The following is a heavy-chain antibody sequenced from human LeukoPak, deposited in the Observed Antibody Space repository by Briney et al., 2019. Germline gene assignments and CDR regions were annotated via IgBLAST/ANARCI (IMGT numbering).Heavy chain of an antibody. CDR2: IYYSGST. Sequence: PSETLSLTCTVSGGSISSHYWSWIRQPPGKGLEWIGYIYYSGSTNYNPSLKSRVTISVDTSKNQFSLKLSSVTAADTAVYYCARDQGNMVRGVNFWFDPWGQGALVTVSS. J-gene: IGHJ5*02. CDR1: GGSISSHY. V-gene: IGHV4-59*11. CDR3: ARDQGNMVRGVNFWFDP. D-gene: IGHD3-10*01.